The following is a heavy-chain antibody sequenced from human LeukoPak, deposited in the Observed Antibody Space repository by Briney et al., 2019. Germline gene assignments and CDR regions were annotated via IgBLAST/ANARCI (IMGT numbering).Heavy chain of an antibody. D-gene: IGHD5-18*01. CDR3: ARGLRGYSYGYVPWELSYYMDV. Sequence: SQTLSLTCTVSGASISSGSYDWTWIRQPAGKGLEWIGRMHSSGRTSYSPSLKSRVTISVDTSKNQCSLKLSSVTAADTAVYHCARGLRGYSYGYVPWELSYYMDVWGKGTTVTISS. CDR1: GASISSGSYD. J-gene: IGHJ6*03. V-gene: IGHV4-61*02. CDR2: MHSSGRT.